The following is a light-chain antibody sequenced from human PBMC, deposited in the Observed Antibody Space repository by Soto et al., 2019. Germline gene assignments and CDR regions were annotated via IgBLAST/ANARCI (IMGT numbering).Light chain of an antibody. CDR2: GAS. Sequence: ETVLTQSPATVSVSPGERATLSCRASQSIGSNLAWYQQRPGQPPRLLIYGASTRATGVPARFSGSGSGTEFTLTINSLQSEDFALYYCQQYNKWPLFTFGPGTKVDIK. CDR1: QSIGSN. CDR3: QQYNKWPLFT. J-gene: IGKJ3*01. V-gene: IGKV3-15*01.